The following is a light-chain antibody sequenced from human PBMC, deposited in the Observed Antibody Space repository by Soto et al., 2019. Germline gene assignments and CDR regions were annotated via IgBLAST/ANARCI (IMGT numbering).Light chain of an antibody. CDR1: SSDFDGFTK. J-gene: IGLJ1*01. V-gene: IGLV2-14*03. CDR3: SCFTSSFTYV. Sequence: QSALTQPASVSGSPGQSIAISCTGTSSDFDGFTKVSWYQHHPDKAPKLMMYDVTNRPSGVSDRFSGSKSGNTASLTISGLQAEDEADYYCSCFTSSFTYVVGSGTKLTVL. CDR2: DVT.